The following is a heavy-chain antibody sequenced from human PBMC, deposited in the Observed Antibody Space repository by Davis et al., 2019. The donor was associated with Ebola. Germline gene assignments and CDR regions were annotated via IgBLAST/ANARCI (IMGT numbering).Heavy chain of an antibody. CDR1: GGSISSSSYY. J-gene: IGHJ6*02. V-gene: IGHV4-39*07. D-gene: IGHD3-10*01. CDR3: ARGRYGSGSYGEGMDV. Sequence: SETLSLTCTVSGGSISSSSYYWGWIRQPPGKGLEWIGSIYYSGSTNYNPSLKSRVTISVDTSKNQFSLKLSSVTAADTAVYYCARGRYGSGSYGEGMDVWGQGTTVTVSS. CDR2: IYYSGST.